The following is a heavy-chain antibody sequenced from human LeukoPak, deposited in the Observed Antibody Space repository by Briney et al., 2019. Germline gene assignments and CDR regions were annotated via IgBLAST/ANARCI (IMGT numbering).Heavy chain of an antibody. Sequence: SETLSLTCTVSGGSISSGSYYWSWIRQPAVKRLEWIGRVYTSGSTNYNPSLKSRVTISVDTSKNQFSLKLSSVTAADTAVYYCARVGYSYGYFPPDYWGQGTLVTVSS. CDR3: ARVGYSYGYFPPDY. D-gene: IGHD5-18*01. J-gene: IGHJ4*02. CDR2: VYTSGST. V-gene: IGHV4-61*02. CDR1: GGSISSGSYY.